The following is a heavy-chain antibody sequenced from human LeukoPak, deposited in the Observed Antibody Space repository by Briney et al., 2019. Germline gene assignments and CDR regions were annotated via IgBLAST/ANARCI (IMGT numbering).Heavy chain of an antibody. Sequence: ASVTVSCTASGYTFTGYYMHWVRQAPGQGLEWMGWINPNSGGTNYAQKFQGRVTMTRDTSISTAYMELSRLRSDDTAVYYCARAAHIVVVTAYRAWFDPWGQGTLVTVSS. CDR3: ARAAHIVVVTAYRAWFDP. CDR1: GYTFTGYY. CDR2: INPNSGGT. D-gene: IGHD2-21*02. V-gene: IGHV1-2*02. J-gene: IGHJ5*02.